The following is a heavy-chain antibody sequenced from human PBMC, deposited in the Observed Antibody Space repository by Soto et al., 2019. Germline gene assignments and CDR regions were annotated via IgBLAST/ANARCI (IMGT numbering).Heavy chain of an antibody. V-gene: IGHV4-39*01. CDR3: ARHVYTTGWQETFDY. CDR2: IYYSGST. CDR1: GGSITSSSYY. Sequence: SDTLSLTCTVSGGSITSSSYYWGWIRQSPGKGLEWMGSIYYSGSTYYNPSLKSRVTISVDTSNNQFSLTLHSVTAADTSVYYCARHVYTTGWQETFDYWGQGTLVTVSS. D-gene: IGHD6-19*01. J-gene: IGHJ4*02.